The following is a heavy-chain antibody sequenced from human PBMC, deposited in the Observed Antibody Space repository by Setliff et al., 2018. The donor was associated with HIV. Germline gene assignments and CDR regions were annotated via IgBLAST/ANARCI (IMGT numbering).Heavy chain of an antibody. CDR1: GGSISSYY. Sequence: SETLSLTCSVSGGSISSYYWTWVRQPPGNGLEWVGHIYYNGKTDYNPSLKSRLIMSVDRSNNQFSLGLTSVTAADTAVYYCATVRGDDPETYPNFAYWGQGVLVTVSS. J-gene: IGHJ4*02. V-gene: IGHV4-59*08. CDR2: IYYNGKT. D-gene: IGHD4-4*01. CDR3: ATVRGDDPETYPNFAY.